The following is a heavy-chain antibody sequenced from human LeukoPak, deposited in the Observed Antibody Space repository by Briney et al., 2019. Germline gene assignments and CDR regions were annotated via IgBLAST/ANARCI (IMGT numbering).Heavy chain of an antibody. Sequence: ASVKVSCKASGYTFTAYYMHWARQAPGQGLEWMGWINPNSGGTNYAQKFQGRVTMTRDTSISTAYMELSRLSSDDTAVYYCARDGPGSGKTYFDYWGQGTLVTVSS. CDR3: ARDGPGSGKTYFDY. D-gene: IGHD3-10*01. CDR1: GYTFTAYY. CDR2: INPNSGGT. V-gene: IGHV1-2*02. J-gene: IGHJ4*02.